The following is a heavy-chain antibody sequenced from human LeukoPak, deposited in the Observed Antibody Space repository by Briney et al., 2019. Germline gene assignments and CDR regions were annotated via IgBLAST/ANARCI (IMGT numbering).Heavy chain of an antibody. V-gene: IGHV4-34*01. Sequence: SETLSLTCAVYGGSFSNYYWSWIRQPPGKGLEWIGEINHSGSTNYNPSLKSRVTISVDTSKNQFSLKLSSVTAADTAVYYCARGDVLAAAGSIFWYLDLWGRGTLVTVSS. CDR3: ARGDVLAAAGSIFWYLDL. J-gene: IGHJ2*01. D-gene: IGHD6-13*01. CDR2: INHSGST. CDR1: GGSFSNYY.